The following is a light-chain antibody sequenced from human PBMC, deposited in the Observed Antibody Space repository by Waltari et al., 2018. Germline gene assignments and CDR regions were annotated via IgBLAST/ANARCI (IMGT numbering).Light chain of an antibody. CDR3: QQYSNSPLT. CDR2: DAS. CDR1: QSVSRNY. J-gene: IGKJ4*01. Sequence: EIVLTQSPGTLSLSPGDRATLSCKASQSVSRNYLAWYQQKPGQTPRLLIYDASSRATGIPDRFSGSGSGTDFTLTISRLEPEDFTMYYCQQYSNSPLTFGGGSKVEIK. V-gene: IGKV3-20*01.